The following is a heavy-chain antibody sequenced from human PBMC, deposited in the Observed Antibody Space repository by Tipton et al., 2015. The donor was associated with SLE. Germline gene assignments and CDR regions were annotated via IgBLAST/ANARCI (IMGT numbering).Heavy chain of an antibody. Sequence: SLRLSCAASGFTFSSYAMHWVRQAPGKGLEWVAVISYDGSNKYYADSVKGRFTISRDNSKNTLYLQMNSLRAEDTAVYYCARRRGSSSWEVGLDYWGQGTLVTVSS. J-gene: IGHJ4*02. CDR2: ISYDGSNK. D-gene: IGHD6-13*01. CDR1: GFTFSSYA. CDR3: ARRRGSSSWEVGLDY. V-gene: IGHV3-30-3*01.